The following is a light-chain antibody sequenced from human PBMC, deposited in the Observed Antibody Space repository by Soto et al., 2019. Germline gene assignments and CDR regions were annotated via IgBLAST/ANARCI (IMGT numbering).Light chain of an antibody. Sequence: IVLTQSPVTLAVSPGESAVLSCRASQSVSTSLAWYQHKPGQAPRLFIYDASKRAPGIPARFTGSGSGAHFTLTISSLEPEDIAVYYCQVREVWPSFGQGTKVEIK. CDR1: QSVSTS. J-gene: IGKJ1*01. V-gene: IGKV3-11*01. CDR3: QVREVWPS. CDR2: DAS.